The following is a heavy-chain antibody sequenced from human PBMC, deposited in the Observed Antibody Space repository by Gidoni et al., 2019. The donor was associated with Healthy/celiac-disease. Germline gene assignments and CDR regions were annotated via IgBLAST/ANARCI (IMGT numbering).Heavy chain of an antibody. CDR3: ARDIMTHVDDVGYGMDV. CDR1: GGSISSGGYY. J-gene: IGHJ6*02. Sequence: QVQLQESGPGLVKPSQTLSLTCAVSGGSISSGGYYWSWIRQHPGKGLEWIGYIYYSGSTYYNPSLKSRVTISVDTSKNQFSLKLSSVTAADTAVYYCARDIMTHVDDVGYGMDVWGQGTTVTVSS. CDR2: IYYSGST. V-gene: IGHV4-31*11. D-gene: IGHD1-26*01.